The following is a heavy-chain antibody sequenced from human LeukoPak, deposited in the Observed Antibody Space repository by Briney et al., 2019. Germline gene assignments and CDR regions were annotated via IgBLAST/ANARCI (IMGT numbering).Heavy chain of an antibody. Sequence: GGSLRLSCAASGFTFSYFAMHWVRQAPGKGLEHISAISSDGTTTHYTNSVKGRFTISRDNSKNTLYLQMGSLRADDMAEYYCARSLGATAYWGQGTLVTVSS. CDR2: ISSDGTTT. D-gene: IGHD1-26*01. J-gene: IGHJ4*02. CDR3: ARSLGATAY. CDR1: GFTFSYFA. V-gene: IGHV3-64*01.